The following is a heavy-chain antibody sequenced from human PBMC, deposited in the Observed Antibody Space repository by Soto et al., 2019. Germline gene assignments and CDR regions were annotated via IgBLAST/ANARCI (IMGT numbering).Heavy chain of an antibody. CDR3: ARTVMITFGGVTADYYSYYYYMDV. D-gene: IGHD3-16*01. CDR1: GGSISSSSYY. J-gene: IGHJ6*03. V-gene: IGHV4-39*01. Sequence: QLQLQESGPGLVKPSETLSLTCTVSGGSISSSSYYWGWIRQPPGTGLERIGSIDYSGSTYYNPSLKRKVTRSRHKSKKQYSLKLSSLTDEDTAVYYCARTVMITFGGVTADYYSYYYYMDVWGKGTTVTVSS. CDR2: IDYSGST.